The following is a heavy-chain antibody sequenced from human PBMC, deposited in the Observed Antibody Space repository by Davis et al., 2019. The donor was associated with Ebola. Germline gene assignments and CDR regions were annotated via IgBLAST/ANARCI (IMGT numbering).Heavy chain of an antibody. V-gene: IGHV4-59*08. J-gene: IGHJ4*02. CDR2: IHYSGVT. D-gene: IGHD5-12*01. CDR3: ATSGYDPPFDY. Sequence: SETLSLTCTVSGGSITGYYWSWIRQPPGKGLEWIGYIHYSGVTNYNPSLNSRVTISVDTSKNQFSLKLSSVTAADTAVYYCATSGYDPPFDYWGQGTLVTVSS. CDR1: GGSITGYY.